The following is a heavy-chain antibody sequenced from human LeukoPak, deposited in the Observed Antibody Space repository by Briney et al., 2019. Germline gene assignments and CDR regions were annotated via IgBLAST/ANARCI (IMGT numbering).Heavy chain of an antibody. CDR3: ARAAYSSTWYSRYFDL. CDR1: GFTFDDYA. D-gene: IGHD6-13*01. Sequence: GGSLRLSCAASGFTFDDYAMHWVRQAPGKGLEWVSLISWDGGSTYYADSVKGRFTISRDNSKNSVYLQMNSLRAGDTAVYYCARAAYSSTWYSRYFDLWGRGTLVTVSS. V-gene: IGHV3-43D*03. CDR2: ISWDGGST. J-gene: IGHJ2*01.